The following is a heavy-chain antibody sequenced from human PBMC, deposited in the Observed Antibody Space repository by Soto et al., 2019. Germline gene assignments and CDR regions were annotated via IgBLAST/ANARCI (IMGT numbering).Heavy chain of an antibody. D-gene: IGHD6-13*01. Sequence: KTLCAPPRSTLPRSGTRWLRQAPGQGLEWMGGIIPIFGTANYAQKFQGRVTITADKSTSTAYMELSSLRSEDTAVYYCARVFEEQQMVAWGQGTLVTVS. CDR1: RSTLPRSG. J-gene: IGHJ4*02. CDR2: IIPIFGTA. V-gene: IGHV1-69*06. CDR3: ARVFEEQQMVA.